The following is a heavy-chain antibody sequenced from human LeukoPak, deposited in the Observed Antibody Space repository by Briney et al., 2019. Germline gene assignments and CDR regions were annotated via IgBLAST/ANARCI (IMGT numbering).Heavy chain of an antibody. J-gene: IGHJ4*02. Sequence: SETLSLTCTVSGGSISSSSYYWSWTRQPPGKGLEWIGHVSDGGSTNYSPALNSRVSISVDTSKNQFSLKLNSVTAADTAVYFCARASTTFDDWGQGTLVTVSS. CDR2: VSDGGST. CDR3: ARASTTFDD. D-gene: IGHD1-14*01. V-gene: IGHV4-61*01. CDR1: GGSISSSSYY.